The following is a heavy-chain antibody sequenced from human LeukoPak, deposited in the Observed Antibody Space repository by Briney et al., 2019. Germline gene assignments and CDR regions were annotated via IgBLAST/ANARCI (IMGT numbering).Heavy chain of an antibody. CDR1: GGSISSGGYD. J-gene: IGHJ6*03. Sequence: PSETLSLTCTVSGGSISSGGYDWSWLRQHPGKGLEWIVYIYYSGSTYYNPSRKSLFTISEDTAKNQFSLKLSSVTAADTAVYYCARETHYYYYYMDVWGKGTTVTVSS. CDR2: IYYSGST. CDR3: ARETHYYYYYMDV. V-gene: IGHV4-31*01.